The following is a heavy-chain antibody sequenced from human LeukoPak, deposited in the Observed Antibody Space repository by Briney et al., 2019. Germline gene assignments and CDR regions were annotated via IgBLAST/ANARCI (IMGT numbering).Heavy chain of an antibody. Sequence: SETLSLTCTVSGYSISSGYYWGWIRQPPGKGLEWIGSIYHSGRTFYNPSLKSRVTISVDTSKNQFSLKLTSVTAADTAVYYCARRRFLRGPDVVNPFDYWGQGTLVTVSS. D-gene: IGHD5/OR15-5a*01. J-gene: IGHJ4*02. CDR2: IYHSGRT. CDR1: GYSISSGYY. V-gene: IGHV4-38-2*02. CDR3: ARRRFLRGPDVVNPFDY.